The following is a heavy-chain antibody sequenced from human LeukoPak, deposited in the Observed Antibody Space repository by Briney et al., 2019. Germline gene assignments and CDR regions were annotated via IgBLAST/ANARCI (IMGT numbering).Heavy chain of an antibody. CDR1: GFTFSSYG. J-gene: IGHJ4*02. V-gene: IGHV3-30*18. D-gene: IGHD3-16*02. CDR3: AKGFELSLDY. Sequence: GRSLRLSCAASGFTFSSYGMHWVRQAPGKGLEWVAVISYDGSNKYYADSVKGRFTISRDNSKNTLYLQMNSLRAEDTAVYYCAKGFELSLDYWGQGTLVTVSS. CDR2: ISYDGSNK.